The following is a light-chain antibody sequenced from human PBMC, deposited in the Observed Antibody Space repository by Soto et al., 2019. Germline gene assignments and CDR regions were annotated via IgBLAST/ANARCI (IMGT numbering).Light chain of an antibody. V-gene: IGLV2-8*01. CDR2: EVS. CDR3: SSYAGSNNPPFV. Sequence: QSVLTQPPSASGSPGQSVTISCTGTSSDVGGYNYVSWYQQHPGKAPKPMIYEVSKRPSGVPDRFSGSKSGNTASLTVSGLQAEDEADYYCSSYAGSNNPPFVFGTGTKVTVL. J-gene: IGLJ1*01. CDR1: SSDVGGYNY.